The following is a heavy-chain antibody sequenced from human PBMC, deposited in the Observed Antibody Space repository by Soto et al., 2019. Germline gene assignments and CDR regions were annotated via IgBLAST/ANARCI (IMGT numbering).Heavy chain of an antibody. J-gene: IGHJ6*02. CDR3: ARFPDYGDYSGPRDYYYYGMDV. CDR2: IDPSDSYT. V-gene: IGHV5-10-1*01. Sequence: GESLKISCKGSGYSFTSYWISWVRQMPGKGLEWMGRIDPSDSYTNYSPSFQGHVTISADKSISTAYLQWSSLKASDTAMYYCARFPDYGDYSGPRDYYYYGMDVWGQGTTVTV. D-gene: IGHD4-17*01. CDR1: GYSFTSYW.